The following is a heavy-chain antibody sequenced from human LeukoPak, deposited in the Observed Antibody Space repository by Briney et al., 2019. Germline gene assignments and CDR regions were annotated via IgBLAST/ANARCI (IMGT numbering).Heavy chain of an antibody. CDR1: GFTFSSYA. CDR2: ISYDGSNK. Sequence: GGSLRLSCAASGFTFSSYAMHWVRQAPGKGLEWVAVISYDGSNKYYADSVKGRFTISRDNSKNTLYLQMNSLRAEDTAVYYCARDAQIQDTVTFDYWGQGTLVTVSS. J-gene: IGHJ4*02. V-gene: IGHV3-30-3*01. D-gene: IGHD4-17*01. CDR3: ARDAQIQDTVTFDY.